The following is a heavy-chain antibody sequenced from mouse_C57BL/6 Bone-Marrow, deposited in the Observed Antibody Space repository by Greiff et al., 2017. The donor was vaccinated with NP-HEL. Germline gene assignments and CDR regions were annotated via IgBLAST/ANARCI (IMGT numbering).Heavy chain of an antibody. CDR3: ARGLLPLYAMDY. CDR2: ISSGSSTI. CDR1: GFTFSDYG. D-gene: IGHD2-3*01. Sequence: EVQLVESGGGLVKPGGSLKLSCAASGFTFSDYGMHWVRQAPEKGLEWVAYISSGSSTIYSADTVKGRFTISRDNAKNTLFLQMTSLRSEDTAMYYCARGLLPLYAMDYWGQGTSVTVSS. V-gene: IGHV5-17*01. J-gene: IGHJ4*01.